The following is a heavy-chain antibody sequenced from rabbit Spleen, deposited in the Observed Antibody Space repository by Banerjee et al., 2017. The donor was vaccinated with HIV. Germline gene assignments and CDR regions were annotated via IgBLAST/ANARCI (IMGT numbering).Heavy chain of an antibody. Sequence: QSLEEYGGDLVKPGASLTLTCTASGFSFSSSDYMCWVRQAPGTGLEWIACIDTGSSGFTYFATWAKGRFTCSKTSSTTVTLQMTSLTAADTATYFCARSGYVGWGGDGDLMGNNLWGPGTLVTVS. J-gene: IGHJ4*01. CDR2: IDTGSSGFT. V-gene: IGHV1S40*01. CDR3: ARSGYVGWGGDGDLMGNNL. CDR1: GFSFSSSDY. D-gene: IGHD4-1*01.